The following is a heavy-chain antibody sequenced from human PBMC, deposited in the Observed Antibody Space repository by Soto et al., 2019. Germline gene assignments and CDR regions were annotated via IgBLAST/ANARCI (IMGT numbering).Heavy chain of an antibody. CDR3: AREEYEDV. Sequence: EVQLVESGGGLVQPGGSLRLSCVASGFSLSSYAMKWVRQAPGKGLEWIAYMTDSGTNVYYADSVRGRFTISRDIAKSSVYLQMNTLSAGDTAVYYCAREEYEDVWGKGTTVTVSS. J-gene: IGHJ6*04. D-gene: IGHD2-2*01. V-gene: IGHV3-48*01. CDR2: MTDSGTNV. CDR1: GFSLSSYA.